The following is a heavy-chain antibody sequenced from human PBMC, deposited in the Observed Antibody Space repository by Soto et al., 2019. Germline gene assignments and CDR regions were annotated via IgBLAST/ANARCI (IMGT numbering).Heavy chain of an antibody. V-gene: IGHV5-51*01. CDR3: ARLRFGDPYYYGMDV. CDR1: GYSFSSYW. J-gene: IGHJ6*02. Sequence: PGESLKISCKGSGYSFSSYWIGWGRQMPGKGLEWMGIIYPGDSDTRYSPSFQGQVTISADKSISTAYLQWSSLKASDTAMYYCARLRFGDPYYYGMDVWGQGTTVTVSS. D-gene: IGHD3-10*01. CDR2: IYPGDSDT.